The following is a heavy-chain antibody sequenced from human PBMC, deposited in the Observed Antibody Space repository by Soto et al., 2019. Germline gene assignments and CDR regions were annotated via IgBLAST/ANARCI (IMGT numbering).Heavy chain of an antibody. V-gene: IGHV2-5*02. CDR2: IYWDDGK. CDR1: GFSLSTSGVG. D-gene: IGHD3-9*01. J-gene: IGHJ4*02. Sequence: SGPTLVNPTQTLTLTCTFSGFSLSTSGVGVAWIRQPPGKALEWLALIYWDDGKRYSPSLKTRLNITKDTSKNQVVLTLTNVDPVDTATYYCAHRPAYYSSTGYYPFDYWGQGSLVTVSS. CDR3: AHRPAYYSSTGYYPFDY.